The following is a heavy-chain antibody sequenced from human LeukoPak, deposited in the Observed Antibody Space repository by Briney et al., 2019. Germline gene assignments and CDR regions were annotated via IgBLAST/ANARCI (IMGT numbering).Heavy chain of an antibody. J-gene: IGHJ4*02. D-gene: IGHD1/OR15-1a*01. CDR1: GYTFTGYY. CDR3: ARNNGGLRFDY. CDR2: INPSGGSA. Sequence: GASVKVSCKASGYTFTGYYMHWVRQAPGQGLDWMGIINPSGGSATYAQKFQGRVTMTRDTSTSTVYMELSSLISEDTAVYYCARNNGGLRFDYWGQGTLVTVSS. V-gene: IGHV1-46*01.